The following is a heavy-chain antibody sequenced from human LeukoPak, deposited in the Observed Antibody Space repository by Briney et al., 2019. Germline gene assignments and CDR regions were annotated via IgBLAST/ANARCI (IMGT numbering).Heavy chain of an antibody. D-gene: IGHD2-15*01. Sequence: SVKVSCKASGGTFISYAISWARQAPGQGLEWMGGIVPIFGTANYAQKFQGRVTITADESTSTAYMERSSLRSEDTAVYYCATTRNPYCSGGSCYSNWFDPWGQGTLVTVSS. CDR1: GGTFISYA. CDR2: IVPIFGTA. V-gene: IGHV1-69*13. CDR3: ATTRNPYCSGGSCYSNWFDP. J-gene: IGHJ5*02.